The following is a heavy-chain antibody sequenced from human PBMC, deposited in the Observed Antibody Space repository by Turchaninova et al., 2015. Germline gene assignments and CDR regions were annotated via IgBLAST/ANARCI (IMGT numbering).Heavy chain of an antibody. CDR3: AAGVVATGSH. CDR1: GFTFSESA. V-gene: IGHV1-58*01. J-gene: IGHJ4*02. CDR2: IVVGSGKT. Sequence: QMQLVPSVPEVRTPGTSVRVSCKASGFTFSESAVQWVRQARGQRREWIGWIVVGSGKTNYAQNFQETVTITRDMSTSTAYMELRTLRFEDTAVYYCAAGVVATGSHWGQGSLVIVSS. D-gene: IGHD5-12*01.